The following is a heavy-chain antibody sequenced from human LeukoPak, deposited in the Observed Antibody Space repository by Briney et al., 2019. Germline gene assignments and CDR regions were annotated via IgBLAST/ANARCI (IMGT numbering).Heavy chain of an antibody. Sequence: GGSLRLSCAASGFTFSTFAMIWVRQPPGKGLEWVSSIFPSGGEIHYADSVKGRFTVSRDNAKNSLYLQMNSLRVEDTALYYCARDGSGWSRDYWGQGTLVTVSS. CDR3: ARDGSGWSRDY. CDR2: IFPSGGEI. V-gene: IGHV3-21*01. D-gene: IGHD6-19*01. J-gene: IGHJ4*02. CDR1: GFTFSTFA.